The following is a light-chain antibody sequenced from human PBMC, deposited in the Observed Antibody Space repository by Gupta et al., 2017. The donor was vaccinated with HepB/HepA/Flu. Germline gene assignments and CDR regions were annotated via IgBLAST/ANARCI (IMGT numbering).Light chain of an antibody. Sequence: QSVLTQPPSVSGAPGQRVTISCTGSSSNIGAGYDVHWYQQLPGTAPKLLIYGNSNRPSGVPDRFSGAKSGTSDSLATTGLQAEDEAEYYCQSYDSSPSGSGGLGGGTKLT. V-gene: IGLV1-40*01. CDR1: SSNIGAGYD. CDR3: QSYDSSPSGSGG. CDR2: GNS. J-gene: IGLJ2*01.